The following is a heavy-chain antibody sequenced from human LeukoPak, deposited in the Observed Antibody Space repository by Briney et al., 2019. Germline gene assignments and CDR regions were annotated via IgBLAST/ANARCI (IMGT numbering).Heavy chain of an antibody. Sequence: GGSLRLSCAASGFTLRNYAMSWVRQAPGEGLEWVSVIHGGGDNAYYANSVKGRFTISRDNSRNTLSLQMNSLRAEDTALYFCAKVPETSSNYFFDYWGQGTLVTVSS. CDR2: IHGGGDNA. D-gene: IGHD5-24*01. J-gene: IGHJ4*02. CDR3: AKVPETSSNYFFDY. CDR1: GFTLRNYA. V-gene: IGHV3-23*01.